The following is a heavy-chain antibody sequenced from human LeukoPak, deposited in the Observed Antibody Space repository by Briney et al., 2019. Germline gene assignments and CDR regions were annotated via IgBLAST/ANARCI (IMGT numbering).Heavy chain of an antibody. Sequence: GGSLRLSCAASGFTFSGYAMSWVRQAPGKGLEWVSAISGSGSSTYYADSVKGRFTISRDNSKNTLYLQMNSLRAEDTAVYYCARVTMVRGVIITYLDAFDIWGQGTMVTVSS. CDR1: GFTFSGYA. CDR3: ARVTMVRGVIITYLDAFDI. D-gene: IGHD3-10*01. CDR2: ISGSGSST. J-gene: IGHJ3*02. V-gene: IGHV3-23*01.